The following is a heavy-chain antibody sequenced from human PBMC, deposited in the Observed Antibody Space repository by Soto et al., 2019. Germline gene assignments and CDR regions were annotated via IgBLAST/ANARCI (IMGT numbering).Heavy chain of an antibody. CDR3: ASGSLSFFGLVPNFDH. CDR1: GDSVSSNSAA. J-gene: IGHJ4*02. V-gene: IGHV6-1*01. CDR2: TFYRSKWYN. Sequence: SQTLSLTCAISGDSVSSNSAAWNWIRQSPSRGLEWLGRTFYRSKWYNDYAVSVKGRITINPDTSKNQFSLELNSVTPEDTAMYFCASGSLSFFGLVPNFDHWGQG. D-gene: IGHD3-3*01.